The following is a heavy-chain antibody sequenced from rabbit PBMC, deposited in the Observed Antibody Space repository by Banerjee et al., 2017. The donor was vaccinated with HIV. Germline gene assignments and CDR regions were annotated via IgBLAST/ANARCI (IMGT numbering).Heavy chain of an antibody. J-gene: IGHJ4*01. D-gene: IGHD1-1*01. CDR3: ARDAGSSGYSDYFNL. Sequence: QEQLEESGGGLVKPEGSLTLTCKASGFDLSSYYYMCWVRQAPGKGLEWIACIYAGTSGRTYYATWAKGRLTISKTSSTTVTLQMTSLTAAYTATYYCARDAGSSGYSDYFNLWGQGTLVTVS. CDR1: GFDLSSYYY. CDR2: IYAGTSGRT. V-gene: IGHV1S45*01.